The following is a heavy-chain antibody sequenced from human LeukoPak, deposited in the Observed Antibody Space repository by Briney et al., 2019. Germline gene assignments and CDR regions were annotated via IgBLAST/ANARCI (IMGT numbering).Heavy chain of an antibody. CDR1: GYTLTELS. V-gene: IGHV1-24*01. CDR2: FDPEDGET. J-gene: IGHJ4*02. D-gene: IGHD2-2*01. Sequence: ASVKVSCKVSGYTLTELSMHWVRQAPGKGLEWMGGFDPEDGETIYAQKFQGRVTMTEDTSTDTAYKELSSLRSEDTAVYYCATAEDIVVAPDYWGQGTLVTVSS. CDR3: ATAEDIVVAPDY.